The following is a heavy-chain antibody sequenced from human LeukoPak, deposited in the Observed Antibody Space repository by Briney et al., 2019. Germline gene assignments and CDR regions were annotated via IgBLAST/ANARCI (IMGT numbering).Heavy chain of an antibody. J-gene: IGHJ6*03. Sequence: SETLSLTCAVYGGSFSGYYWSWIRQPPGKGLEWIGEMNHSGGTNYNPSLKSRVTISVDTSKNQFSLKLSSVTAADTAVYYCARRLGRKFGERFYYYHYMDVWGKGTTVTISS. CDR2: MNHSGGT. CDR1: GGSFSGYY. V-gene: IGHV4-34*01. CDR3: ARRLGRKFGERFYYYHYMDV. D-gene: IGHD3-10*01.